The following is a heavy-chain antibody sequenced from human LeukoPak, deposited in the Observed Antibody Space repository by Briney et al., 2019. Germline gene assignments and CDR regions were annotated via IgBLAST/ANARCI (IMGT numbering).Heavy chain of an antibody. D-gene: IGHD5-24*01. CDR3: ARDPVDGYSHYDF. V-gene: IGHV1-2*02. J-gene: IGHJ4*02. CDR2: ISPNSGDT. Sequence: GASVKVSCKASGHTFTGYYMHWVRQAPGQGLEWKGWISPNSGDTNYAQKFQGRVTMTRDTSISTAYMELTSLTSDDTAIYYCARDPVDGYSHYDFWGQGTLVTVSS. CDR1: GHTFTGYY.